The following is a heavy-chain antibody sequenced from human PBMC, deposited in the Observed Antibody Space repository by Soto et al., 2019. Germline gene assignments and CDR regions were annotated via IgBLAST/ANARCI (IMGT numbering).Heavy chain of an antibody. CDR2: INHSGST. CDR3: ARIGYSYSSILPDY. D-gene: IGHD5-18*01. Sequence: PSETLSLTCAVYGGSFSGYYWSWIRQPPGKGLEWIGKINHSGSTYYNPSLKSRVTISVDTSKNQFFLNLSSVTAADTAVYYCARIGYSYSSILPDYWGQGTRVTVSS. V-gene: IGHV4-34*01. J-gene: IGHJ4*02. CDR1: GGSFSGYY.